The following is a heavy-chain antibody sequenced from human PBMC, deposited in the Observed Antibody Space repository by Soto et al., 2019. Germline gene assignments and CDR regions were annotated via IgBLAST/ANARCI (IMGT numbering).Heavy chain of an antibody. CDR3: AKQALGYCSGGSCYSRSGGYYYYGMDV. Sequence: PSETLSLTCTVSGGSISSSSYYWGWIRQPPGKGLEWIGSIYYSGSTYYNPSLKSRVTISVDTSKNQFSLKLSSVTAADTAAYYCAKQALGYCSGGSCYSRSGGYYYYGMDVWGQGTTVTVSS. D-gene: IGHD2-15*01. CDR2: IYYSGST. J-gene: IGHJ6*02. CDR1: GGSISSSSYY. V-gene: IGHV4-39*01.